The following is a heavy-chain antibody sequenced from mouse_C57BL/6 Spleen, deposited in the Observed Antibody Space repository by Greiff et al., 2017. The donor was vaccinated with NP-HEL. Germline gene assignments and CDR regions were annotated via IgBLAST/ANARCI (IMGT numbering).Heavy chain of an antibody. J-gene: IGHJ4*01. D-gene: IGHD1-1*01. Sequence: QVQLKESGAELVKPGASVKLSCKASGYTFTEYTIHWVKQRSGQGLEWIGWFYPGSGSIKYNEKFKDKATLTADKSSSTVYMELSRLTSEDSAVYFCARHEGDYYGSSYNYYAMDYWGQGTSVTVSS. CDR2: FYPGSGSI. CDR3: ARHEGDYYGSSYNYYAMDY. CDR1: GYTFTEYT. V-gene: IGHV1-62-2*01.